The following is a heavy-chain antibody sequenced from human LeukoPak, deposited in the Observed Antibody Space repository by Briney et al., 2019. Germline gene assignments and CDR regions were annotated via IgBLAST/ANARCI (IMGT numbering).Heavy chain of an antibody. Sequence: GGSLRLSCAASGLTFNSYWMHWVRQVAGKGLVWVARINGDASNTTYADSVKGRFTISRDNAKNSLYLQMNSLRAEDTAVYYCAVQRGYSYGYLDYWGQGTLVTVSS. J-gene: IGHJ4*02. CDR2: INGDASNT. V-gene: IGHV3-74*03. CDR3: AVQRGYSYGYLDY. CDR1: GLTFNSYW. D-gene: IGHD5-18*01.